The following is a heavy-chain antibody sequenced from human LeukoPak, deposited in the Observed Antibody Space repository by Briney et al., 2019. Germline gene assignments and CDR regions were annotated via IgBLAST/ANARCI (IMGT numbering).Heavy chain of an antibody. V-gene: IGHV4-59*01. Sequence: SETLSLTCTLSEASICMYSRGWARQSPGKGLEWVGFIYYSGTTKYNPSLKSRVTISIDTSKNQFSLQVNSVTAADTAVYYCARYGGSYRIGWFDPWGPGTLVTVSS. J-gene: IGHJ5*02. CDR2: IYYSGTT. CDR3: ARYGGSYRIGWFDP. D-gene: IGHD1-26*01. CDR1: EASICMYS.